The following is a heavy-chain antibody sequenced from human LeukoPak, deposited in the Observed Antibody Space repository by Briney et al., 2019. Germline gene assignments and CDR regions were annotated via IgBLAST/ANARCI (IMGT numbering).Heavy chain of an antibody. D-gene: IGHD3-10*01. CDR3: AKDRPPRPLLWFGEGAPDY. CDR2: IVGGGGSS. CDR1: GFTFSSYA. Sequence: PGGSLRLSCAASGFTFSSYAMSWVRQAPGKGLEWVSGIVGGGGSSYYADSVKGRFTISRDNSKNTLYLQMNSLRAEDTAVYYCAKDRPPRPLLWFGEGAPDYWGQGTLVTVSS. J-gene: IGHJ4*02. V-gene: IGHV3-23*01.